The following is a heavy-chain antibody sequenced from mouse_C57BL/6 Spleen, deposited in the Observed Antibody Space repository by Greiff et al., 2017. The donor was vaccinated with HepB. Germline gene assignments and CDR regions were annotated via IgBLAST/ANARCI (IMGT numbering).Heavy chain of an antibody. CDR3: TRDITTVVAGDY. Sequence: QVQLQQSGAELVRPGASVTLSCKASGYTFTDYEMHWVKQTPVHGLEWIGAIDPETGGTAYNQKFKGKAILTADKSSSTAYMELRSLTSEDSAVYYCTRDITTVVAGDYWGQGTTLTVSS. D-gene: IGHD1-1*01. CDR1: GYTFTDYE. J-gene: IGHJ2*01. CDR2: IDPETGGT. V-gene: IGHV1-15*01.